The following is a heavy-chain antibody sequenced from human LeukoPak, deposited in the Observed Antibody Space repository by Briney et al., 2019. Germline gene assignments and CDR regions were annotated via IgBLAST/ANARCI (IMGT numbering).Heavy chain of an antibody. CDR1: GFTFSSYA. Sequence: GGSLRLSCAASGFTFSSYAMSWVRQAPGKGLEWVSAISGSGGSTYYADSVKGRFTISRDNSKNTLYLQMNSLGAEDTAVYYCAKDPEPVAGPISFDYWGQGTLVTVSS. CDR3: AKDPEPVAGPISFDY. J-gene: IGHJ4*02. CDR2: ISGSGGST. V-gene: IGHV3-23*01. D-gene: IGHD6-19*01.